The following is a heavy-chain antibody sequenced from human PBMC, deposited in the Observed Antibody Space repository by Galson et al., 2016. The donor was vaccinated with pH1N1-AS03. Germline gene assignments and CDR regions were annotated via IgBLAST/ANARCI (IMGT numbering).Heavy chain of an antibody. D-gene: IGHD3-3*01. V-gene: IGHV1-69*13. Sequence: SVKVSCKASGGSFSTYAITWVRQAPGQGLEWMGGIIPVFDTPNYAQKFQGRVTITADESRNKAYMELSSLRSADTAVYYCAREATIFGVAGLHMDVWGQGTTVTVSS. J-gene: IGHJ6*02. CDR1: GGSFSTYA. CDR2: IIPVFDTP. CDR3: AREATIFGVAGLHMDV.